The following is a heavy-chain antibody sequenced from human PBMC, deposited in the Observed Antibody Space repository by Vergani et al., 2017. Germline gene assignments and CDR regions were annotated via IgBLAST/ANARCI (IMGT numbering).Heavy chain of an antibody. D-gene: IGHD4-11*01. CDR3: ARVNTETNGHLYYYYNIDV. Sequence: QVQLQQWGGGLLKPSETLSLTCVVNGGPFTSYHWTWIRQSPGEGLEWVGDIDHTVRPDYNPSLNSRLTMSVDKSRNQFSLTLNSVTDTDTAIYFCARVNTETNGHLYYYYNIDVWGQGNAVTVS. J-gene: IGHJ6*03. CDR2: IDHTVRP. V-gene: IGHV4-34*01. CDR1: GGPFTSYH.